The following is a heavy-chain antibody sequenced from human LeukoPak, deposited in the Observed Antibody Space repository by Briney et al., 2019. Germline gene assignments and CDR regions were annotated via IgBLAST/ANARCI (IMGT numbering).Heavy chain of an antibody. CDR1: GGSISSYY. V-gene: IGHV4-59*01. CDR3: GRDPYGSGNILHY. Sequence: SEALCLSCTVSGGSISSYYWSWVRQPPGKGLEWVADTYYSGSTNYNASLKSRVTTSVDTSKNQFPLKQSSVTAADAAVYYCGRDPYGSGNILHYWGQGTLVTVSS. D-gene: IGHD3-10*01. J-gene: IGHJ4*02. CDR2: TYYSGST.